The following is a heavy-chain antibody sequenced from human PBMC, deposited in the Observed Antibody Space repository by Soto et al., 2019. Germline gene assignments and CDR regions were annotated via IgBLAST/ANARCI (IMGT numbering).Heavy chain of an antibody. CDR3: ASDYDRLPGAYYSYYYMDV. J-gene: IGHJ6*03. D-gene: IGHD2-2*01. CDR1: TVSRYS. V-gene: IGHV3-21*01. Sequence: TVSRYSMDWVRQAPGKGLEWVSSISRSRSYIYYADSVKGRFTISRDNAKNSLYLQMNRPRAEDPAVHYCASDYDRLPGAYYSYYYMDVCGKGTTVTVSS. CDR2: ISRSRSYI.